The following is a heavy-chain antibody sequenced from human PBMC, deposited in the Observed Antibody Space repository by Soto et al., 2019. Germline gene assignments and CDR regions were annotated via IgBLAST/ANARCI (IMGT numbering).Heavy chain of an antibody. CDR3: AKGTTGTTYYYGMDV. CDR2: ISDDGSKK. J-gene: IGHJ6*02. Sequence: PGGSLRLSCAASGFIFNSNGMHWVRQAPGKGLEWVALISDDGSKKDYADSVKGRFTISRDNSKNTLYLQMNSLRVEDTAMYYCAKGTTGTTYYYGMDVRGQGTTVTVSS. D-gene: IGHD1-1*01. CDR1: GFIFNSNG. V-gene: IGHV3-30*18.